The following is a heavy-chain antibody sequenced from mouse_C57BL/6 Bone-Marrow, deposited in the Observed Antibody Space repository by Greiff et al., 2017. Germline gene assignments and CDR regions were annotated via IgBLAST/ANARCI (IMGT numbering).Heavy chain of an antibody. D-gene: IGHD1-1*01. Sequence: VQLQQSGAELMKPGASVKLSCKATGYTFTGYWIEWVKQRPGHGLEWIGEILPGSGSTNYNEKFKGKATFTADTSSNTAYMQLSSLTTEDSAIYYGARWGCNYGSSPLAMDYWGQGTSVTVSS. CDR3: ARWGCNYGSSPLAMDY. J-gene: IGHJ4*01. CDR1: GYTFTGYW. V-gene: IGHV1-9*01. CDR2: ILPGSGST.